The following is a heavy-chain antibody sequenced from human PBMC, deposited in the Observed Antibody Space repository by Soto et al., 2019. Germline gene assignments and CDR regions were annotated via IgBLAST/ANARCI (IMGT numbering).Heavy chain of an antibody. V-gene: IGHV4-4*07. D-gene: IGHD6-25*01. CDR1: GGSIRSYY. J-gene: IGHJ6*02. CDR2: IYTSGTT. Sequence: QVQLQQSGPGLVKPSETLSLTCTVSGGSIRSYYWSWIRQPAGKALEWIGRIYTSGTTNYNPSLKSRVTILLDTSKNQFSLDLSSVTDADTAVYYCAREASSGFGMDVWGQGTTVTVSS. CDR3: AREASSGFGMDV.